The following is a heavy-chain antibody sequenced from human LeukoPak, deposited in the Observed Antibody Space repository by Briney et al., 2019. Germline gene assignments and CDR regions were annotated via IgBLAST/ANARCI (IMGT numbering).Heavy chain of an antibody. D-gene: IGHD6-19*01. CDR1: GFTLSDHA. Sequence: PGGSLRLSCAASGFTLSDHAMHWVRQAPGKGLQYVSSISTYGGTTYYVDSVKGRFTISRDNSKNTLYLQMGSLTTEDMGVYYCARGGGWLADATDFWGRGTMVTVSS. J-gene: IGHJ3*01. CDR3: ARGGGWLADATDF. V-gene: IGHV3-64*02. CDR2: ISTYGGTT.